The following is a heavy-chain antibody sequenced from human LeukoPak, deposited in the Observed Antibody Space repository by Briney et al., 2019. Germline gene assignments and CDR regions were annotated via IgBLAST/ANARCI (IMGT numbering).Heavy chain of an antibody. CDR1: GGTFSSYA. CDR3: ARDGWVLLPTMYFDY. J-gene: IGHJ4*02. Sequence: SVKVSCKASGGTFSSYAISWVRQAPRQGLEWMGRIIPIFGTANYAQKFQGRVTITTDESTSTAYMELSSLRSEDTAVYYCARDGWVLLPTMYFDYWGQGTLVTVSS. D-gene: IGHD1-26*01. CDR2: IIPIFGTA. V-gene: IGHV1-69*05.